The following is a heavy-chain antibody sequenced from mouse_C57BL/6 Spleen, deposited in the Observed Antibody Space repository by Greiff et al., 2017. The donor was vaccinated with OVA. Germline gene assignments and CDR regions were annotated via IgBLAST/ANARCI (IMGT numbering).Heavy chain of an antibody. CDR2: IDPENGDT. CDR3: TTGVYYGNYDYAMDY. CDR1: GFNIKDDY. Sequence: DVKLVESGAELVRPGASVKLSCTASGFNIKDDYMHWVKQRPEQGLEWIGWIDPENGDTEYASKFQGKATITADTSSNTAYLQLSSLTSEDTAVYYCTTGVYYGNYDYAMDYWGQGTSVTVSS. D-gene: IGHD2-1*01. J-gene: IGHJ4*01. V-gene: IGHV14-4*01.